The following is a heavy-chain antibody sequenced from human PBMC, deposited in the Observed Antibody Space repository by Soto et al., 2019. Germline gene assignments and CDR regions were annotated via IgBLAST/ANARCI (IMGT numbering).Heavy chain of an antibody. J-gene: IGHJ6*02. CDR2: ISGSGGST. Sequence: GGSLRLSCAASGFTFSSYAMSWVRQAPGKGLEWVSAISGSGGSTYYADSVKGRFTISRDNSKNTLYLQMNSLRAEDTAVYYCAKHSPAVLVVVAADDNDGMDVWGQGTTVTVSS. CDR3: AKHSPAVLVVVAADDNDGMDV. CDR1: GFTFSSYA. D-gene: IGHD2-15*01. V-gene: IGHV3-23*01.